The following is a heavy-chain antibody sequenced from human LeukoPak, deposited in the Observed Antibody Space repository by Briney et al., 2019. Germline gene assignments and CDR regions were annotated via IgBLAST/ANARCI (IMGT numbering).Heavy chain of an antibody. V-gene: IGHV3-49*04. CDR3: TRETVTTEGF. D-gene: IGHD4-17*01. CDR1: GFTFGDYA. CDR2: IRSKAYGATT. Sequence: GRSLRLSCTASGFTFGDYAMSWVRQAPGKGLEWVGFIRSKAYGATTEYAASVKGRFTISRDDSERIAYLQLNSLKTEDTAVYYCTRETVTTEGFWGQGTLVTVSS. J-gene: IGHJ4*02.